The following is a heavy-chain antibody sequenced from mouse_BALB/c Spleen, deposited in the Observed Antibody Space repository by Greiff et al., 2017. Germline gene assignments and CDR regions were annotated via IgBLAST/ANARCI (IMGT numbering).Heavy chain of an antibody. CDR1: GFAFSSYD. Sequence: DVHLVKSGGGLVKPGGSLKLSCAASGFAFSSYDMSWVRQTPEKRLEWVAYISSGGGSTYYPDTVKGRFTISRDNAKNTLYLQMSSLKSEDTAMYYCARQYGNYVDAMDYWGQGTSVTVSS. D-gene: IGHD2-1*01. CDR2: ISSGGGST. CDR3: ARQYGNYVDAMDY. V-gene: IGHV5-12-1*01. J-gene: IGHJ4*01.